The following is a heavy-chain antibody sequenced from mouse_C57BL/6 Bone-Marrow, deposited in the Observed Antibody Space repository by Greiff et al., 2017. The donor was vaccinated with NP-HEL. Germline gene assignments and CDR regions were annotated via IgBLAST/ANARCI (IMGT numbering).Heavy chain of an antibody. V-gene: IGHV5-9-1*02. D-gene: IGHD1-1*01. CDR2: ISSGGDYI. Sequence: DVMLVESGEGLVKPGGSLKLSCAASGFTFSSYAMSWVRQTPEKRLEWVAYISSGGDYIYYADTVKGRFTISRDNARNTLYLQMSSLKSEDTAMYYCTRSVVPYAMDYWGQGTSVTVSS. CDR1: GFTFSSYA. J-gene: IGHJ4*01. CDR3: TRSVVPYAMDY.